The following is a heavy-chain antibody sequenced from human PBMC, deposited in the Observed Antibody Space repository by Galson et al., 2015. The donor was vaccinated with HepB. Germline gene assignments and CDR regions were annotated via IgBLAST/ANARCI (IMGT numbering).Heavy chain of an antibody. J-gene: IGHJ4*02. Sequence: SLRLSCAASGFTFSSYAMHWVRQAPGKGLEWVAVISYDGSNKYYADSVKGRFTISRDNSKNTLYLQMNSLRAEDTAVYYCASLSRSSSWYYFDYWGQGTLVTVSS. CDR3: ASLSRSSSWYYFDY. CDR1: GFTFSSYA. CDR2: ISYDGSNK. V-gene: IGHV3-30-3*01. D-gene: IGHD6-13*01.